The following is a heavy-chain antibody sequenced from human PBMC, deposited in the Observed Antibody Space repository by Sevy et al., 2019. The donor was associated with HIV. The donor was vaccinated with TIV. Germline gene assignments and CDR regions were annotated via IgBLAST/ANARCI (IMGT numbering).Heavy chain of an antibody. Sequence: GGSLRLSCAASGFTFSSYWMSWVRQAPGKGLEWVANIKQDGSEKYYVDSVKGRFTISRDNAKNSLYLQMNSLRAEDTVVYYCARVRGTMVRGVIINTYYFDYWGQGTLVTVSS. J-gene: IGHJ4*02. V-gene: IGHV3-7*03. CDR3: ARVRGTMVRGVIINTYYFDY. D-gene: IGHD3-10*01. CDR2: IKQDGSEK. CDR1: GFTFSSYW.